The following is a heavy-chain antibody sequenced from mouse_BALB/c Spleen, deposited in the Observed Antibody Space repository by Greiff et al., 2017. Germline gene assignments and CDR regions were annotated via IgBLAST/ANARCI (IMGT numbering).Heavy chain of an antibody. V-gene: IGHV5-12-2*01. CDR1: GFTFSSYT. CDR3: ARDYAMDY. CDR2: ISNGGGST. Sequence: EVQGVESGGGLVQPGGSLKLSCAASGFTFSSYTMSWVRQTPEKRLEWVAYISNGGGSTYYPDTVKGRFTISRDNAKNTLYLQMSSLKSEDTAMYYCARDYAMDYWGQGTSVTVSS. J-gene: IGHJ4*01.